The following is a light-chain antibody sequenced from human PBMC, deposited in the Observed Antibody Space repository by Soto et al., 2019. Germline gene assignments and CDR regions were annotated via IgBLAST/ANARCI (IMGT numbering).Light chain of an antibody. CDR1: GSNIGAPYD. CDR3: KSYDRSLSGYV. Sequence: QSVLTQPPSLSGAPGQRVTISCTGSGSNIGAPYDVHWYQHLPGTAPKLLIYGSTNRPSGVPGRFSGSKSGTSASLAITGIQAEDEADSYCKSYDRSLSGYVFGAGTKVTV. CDR2: GST. V-gene: IGLV1-40*01. J-gene: IGLJ1*01.